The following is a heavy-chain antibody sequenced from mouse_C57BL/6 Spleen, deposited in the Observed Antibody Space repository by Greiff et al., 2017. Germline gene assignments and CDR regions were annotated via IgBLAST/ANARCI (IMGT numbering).Heavy chain of an antibody. CDR2: ISSGGDYI. D-gene: IGHD2-4*01. Sequence: EVKLQESGAGLVKPGGSLKLSCAASGFTFSSYAMSWVRQTPEKRLEWVAYISSGGDYIYYADTVKGRFTISRDNARNTLYLQMSSLKSEDTAMYYCTRDHYDYEGAWFAYWGQGTLVTVSA. J-gene: IGHJ3*01. V-gene: IGHV5-9-1*02. CDR1: GFTFSSYA. CDR3: TRDHYDYEGAWFAY.